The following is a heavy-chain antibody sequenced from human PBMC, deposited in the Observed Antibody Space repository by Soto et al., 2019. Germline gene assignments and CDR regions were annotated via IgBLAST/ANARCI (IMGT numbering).Heavy chain of an antibody. D-gene: IGHD2-21*01. V-gene: IGHV5-51*01. CDR1: GYSFTSYW. CDR3: ARLIAACYYYYGMDV. CDR2: IYPGDSDT. Sequence: PGESLKISCKGSGYSFTSYWIGWVRQMPGKGLEWMGIIYPGDSDTRYSPSFQGQVTISADKSISTAYLQWSSLKAPDTAMYYCARLIAACYYYYGMDVWGQGTTVTVSS. J-gene: IGHJ6*02.